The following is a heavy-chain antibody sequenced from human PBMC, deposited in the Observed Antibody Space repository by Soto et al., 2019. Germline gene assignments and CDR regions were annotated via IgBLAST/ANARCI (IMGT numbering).Heavy chain of an antibody. CDR3: AKDTNPDSGYDFQFDY. Sequence: SLRLSCAASGFTFSSYGMHWVRQAPGKGLEWVAVISYDGSNKYYADSVKGRFTISRDNSKNTLYLQMNSLRAEDTAVYYCAKDTNPDSGYDFQFDYWGQGTLVTVSS. CDR1: GFTFSSYG. J-gene: IGHJ4*02. D-gene: IGHD5-12*01. V-gene: IGHV3-30*18. CDR2: ISYDGSNK.